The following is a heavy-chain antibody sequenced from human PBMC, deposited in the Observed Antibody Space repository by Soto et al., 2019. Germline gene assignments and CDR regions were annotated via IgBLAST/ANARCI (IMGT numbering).Heavy chain of an antibody. CDR1: GGTFSSYA. CDR3: ARVLQYSYGPRYYFDY. V-gene: IGHV1-69*13. D-gene: IGHD5-18*01. CDR2: IIPIFGTA. J-gene: IGHJ4*02. Sequence: GASVKVSCKASGGTFSSYAISWVRQAPGLGLEWMGGIIPIFGTANYAQKFQGRVTITADESTSTAYMELSSLRSEDTAVYYCARVLQYSYGPRYYFDYWGQGTLVTVSS.